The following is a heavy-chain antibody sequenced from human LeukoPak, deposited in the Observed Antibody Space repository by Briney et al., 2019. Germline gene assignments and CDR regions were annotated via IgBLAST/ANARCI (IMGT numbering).Heavy chain of an antibody. J-gene: IGHJ5*02. D-gene: IGHD5-12*01. Sequence: PGGSLRLSCAASGFTVSSNYMSWVRQAPGKGLEWVSVIYSGGSTYYADSVKGRFTISRDNSKNTLYLRMNSLRAEDTAVYYCARVYSGYDCWFDPWGQGTLVTVSS. CDR3: ARVYSGYDCWFDP. V-gene: IGHV3-53*01. CDR2: IYSGGST. CDR1: GFTVSSNY.